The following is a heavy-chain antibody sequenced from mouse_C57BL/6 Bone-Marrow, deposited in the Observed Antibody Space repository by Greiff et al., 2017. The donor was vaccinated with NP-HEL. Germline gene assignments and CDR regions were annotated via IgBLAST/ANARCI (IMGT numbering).Heavy chain of an antibody. CDR2: IYPGDGDT. Sequence: QVQLQQSGPELVKPGASVKISCKASGYAFSSSWMNWVKQRPGKGLEWIGRIYPGDGDTNYNGKFKGKATLTADKSSSTAYMQLSSLTSEDSAVYFCAERGSSRYWYFDVWGTGTTVTVSS. V-gene: IGHV1-82*01. J-gene: IGHJ1*03. CDR1: GYAFSSSW. CDR3: AERGSSRYWYFDV. D-gene: IGHD1-1*01.